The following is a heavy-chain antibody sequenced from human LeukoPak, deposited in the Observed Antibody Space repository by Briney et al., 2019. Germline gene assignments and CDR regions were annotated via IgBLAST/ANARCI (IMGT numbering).Heavy chain of an antibody. V-gene: IGHV3-53*01. Sequence: QPGGSLRLSCAASGFNFDDYAMHWVRQAPGKGLEWVSVIYSGGSTYYADSVKGRFTISRDNSKNTLYLQMNSLRAEDTAVYYCARAVPGATPPDYWGQGTLVTVSS. CDR2: IYSGGST. CDR3: ARAVPGATPPDY. D-gene: IGHD1-26*01. J-gene: IGHJ4*02. CDR1: GFNFDDYA.